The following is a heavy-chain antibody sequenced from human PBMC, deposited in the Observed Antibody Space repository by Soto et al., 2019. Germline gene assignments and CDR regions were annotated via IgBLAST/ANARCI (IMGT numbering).Heavy chain of an antibody. CDR3: AKGRSSGGYSDLDV. CDR1: GGTFSSYA. V-gene: IGHV1-69*13. CDR2: IIPIFGTA. D-gene: IGHD1-26*01. Sequence: SVKVSCKASGGTFSSYAISWVRQAPGQGLEWMGGIIPIFGTANYAQKFQGRVTITADESTSTAYMELSSLRAEDTAVYYCAKGRSSGGYSDLDVWGQGATVTVSS. J-gene: IGHJ6*02.